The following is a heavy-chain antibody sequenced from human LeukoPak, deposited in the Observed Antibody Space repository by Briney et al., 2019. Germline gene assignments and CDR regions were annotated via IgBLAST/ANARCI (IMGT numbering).Heavy chain of an antibody. CDR3: ARIKVDTAMVGYYYYGMDV. Sequence: ASVKVSCKASGGTFSSYAISWVRQAPGQGLEWMGRSIPILGIANYAQKFQGRVTITADKSTSTAYMELSSLRSEDTAVYYCARIKVDTAMVGYYYYGMDVWGQGTTVTVSS. CDR2: SIPILGIA. V-gene: IGHV1-69*04. D-gene: IGHD5-18*01. CDR1: GGTFSSYA. J-gene: IGHJ6*02.